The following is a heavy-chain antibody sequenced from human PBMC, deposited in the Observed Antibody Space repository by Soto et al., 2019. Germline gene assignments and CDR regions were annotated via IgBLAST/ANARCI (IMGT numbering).Heavy chain of an antibody. CDR3: AGSGYYHNSGMDV. J-gene: IGHJ6*02. D-gene: IGHD3-22*01. V-gene: IGHV4-59*12. Sequence: PSETLSLTCTVSGGSISSYYWSWILQPPGKGLEWIGYIYYSGSTNYNPSLKSRVTISVDTSKNQFSLKLSSVTAADTAVYYCAGSGYYHNSGMDVWGQGTTVTVSS. CDR1: GGSISSYY. CDR2: IYYSGST.